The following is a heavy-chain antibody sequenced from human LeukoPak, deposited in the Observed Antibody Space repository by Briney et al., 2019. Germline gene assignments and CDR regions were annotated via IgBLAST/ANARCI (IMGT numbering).Heavy chain of an antibody. CDR1: GYTFTGYY. J-gene: IGHJ4*02. V-gene: IGHV1-2*02. D-gene: IGHD3-22*01. Sequence: GASVKVSCKASGYTFTGYYMHWVRQAPGQGLEWMGWINPNSGGTNYAQKFQGRVTMTRDTSISTAYMELSRLRSDDTAVYYCARDARFYYDSSGKQFDYWGQGTLVTVSS. CDR2: INPNSGGT. CDR3: ARDARFYYDSSGKQFDY.